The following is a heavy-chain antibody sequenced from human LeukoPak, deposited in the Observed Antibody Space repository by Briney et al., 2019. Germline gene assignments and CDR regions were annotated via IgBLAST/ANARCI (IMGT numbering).Heavy chain of an antibody. V-gene: IGHV4-39*01. CDR1: GGSISSSHSY. CDR3: ARLGKDVTYRAYYFNY. Sequence: PSETLSLTCTVSGGSISSSHSYWGWIRQPPGKWLEWLGSIYYSGSTYYNPSFKSRVTISVDTSKKQFSLKLSSVSAADTAVYYWARLGKDVTYRAYYFNYWGQGTLVTVSS. D-gene: IGHD7-27*01. J-gene: IGHJ4*02. CDR2: IYYSGST.